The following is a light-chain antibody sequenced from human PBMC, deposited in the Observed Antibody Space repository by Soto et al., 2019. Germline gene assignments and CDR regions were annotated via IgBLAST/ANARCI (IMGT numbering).Light chain of an antibody. CDR1: TGAVTTGNY. CDR3: LLYYGSAQLV. V-gene: IGLV7-43*01. J-gene: IGLJ3*02. CDR2: TTN. Sequence: QTVVTQEPSLTVSPGGTVTLTCASSTGAVTTGNYPSWFQQKPGQPPRTLIYTTNDKHSWTPARFSGSLLGDKAALTLSGVQPEDEAEYYCLLYYGSAQLVFGGGTKVTVL.